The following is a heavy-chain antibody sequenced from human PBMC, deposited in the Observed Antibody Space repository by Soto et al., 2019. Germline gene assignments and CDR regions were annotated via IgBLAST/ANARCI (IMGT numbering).Heavy chain of an antibody. CDR2: IIPIFGTA. J-gene: IGHJ4*02. V-gene: IGHV1-69*13. Sequence: SVKVSCKVSGGTFSSYAISWVRQAPGQGLEWMGGIIPIFGTANYAQKFQGRVTITADESTSTAYMELSSLRSEDTAVYYCARSRRSVGVVRFFDYWGQGTLVTVSS. CDR3: ARSRRSVGVVRFFDY. D-gene: IGHD3-3*01. CDR1: GGTFSSYA.